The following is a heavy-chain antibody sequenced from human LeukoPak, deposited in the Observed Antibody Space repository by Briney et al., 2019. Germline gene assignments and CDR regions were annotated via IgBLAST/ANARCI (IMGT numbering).Heavy chain of an antibody. CDR2: ISSSGSTI. Sequence: PGGSLRLSCAASVVTFRSYEVNWVRQAPGKGLEWVSYISSSGSTIYYADSVKGRFTISRDNAKNSLYLQMNSLRAEDTAVYYCARDNLRCSSTSCYEAVDYWGQGTLVTVSS. V-gene: IGHV3-48*03. D-gene: IGHD2-2*01. J-gene: IGHJ4*02. CDR1: VVTFRSYE. CDR3: ARDNLRCSSTSCYEAVDY.